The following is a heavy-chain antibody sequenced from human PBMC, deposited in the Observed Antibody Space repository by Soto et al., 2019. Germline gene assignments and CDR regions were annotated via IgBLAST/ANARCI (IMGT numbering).Heavy chain of an antibody. V-gene: IGHV3-23*01. J-gene: IGHJ6*02. D-gene: IGHD3-22*01. CDR3: AKDYYDSSGYYQDYYYYGMDV. CDR1: GFTFSSYA. Sequence: GGSLRLSCAASGFTFSSYAMSWVRQAPGKGLEWVSAISGSGGSTYYADSVKGRFTISRDNSKNTLYLQMNSLRAEDTAVYYCAKDYYDSSGYYQDYYYYGMDVWGQGTTVTVSS. CDR2: ISGSGGST.